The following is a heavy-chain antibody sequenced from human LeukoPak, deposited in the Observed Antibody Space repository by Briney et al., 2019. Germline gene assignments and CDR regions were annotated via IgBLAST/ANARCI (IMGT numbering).Heavy chain of an antibody. D-gene: IGHD6-13*01. J-gene: IGHJ4*02. V-gene: IGHV4-34*01. Sequence: PSETLSLTCAVYGGFFSGYYWSWIRQPPGKGLEWIGEINHSGSTNYNPSLKSRVTISVDTSKNQFSLKLSSVTAADTAVYYCARASSWSHTPFDYWGQGTLVTVSS. CDR2: INHSGST. CDR1: GGFFSGYY. CDR3: ARASSWSHTPFDY.